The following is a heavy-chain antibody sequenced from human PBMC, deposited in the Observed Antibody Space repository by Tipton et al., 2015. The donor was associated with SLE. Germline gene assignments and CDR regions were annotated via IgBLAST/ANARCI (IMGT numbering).Heavy chain of an antibody. CDR1: GYTFSRYA. CDR3: ARDLYLVRVDYGMDV. Sequence: QLVQSGAEVKKPGASVRVSCKASGYTFSRYAMHWVRQVPGQRLELMGWINGGNGDTKYSRKFQGRVTITRDTSASTGYMELSSLRSEDTAVYYCARDLYLVRVDYGMDVWGQGTTVTVSS. D-gene: IGHD3-10*01. CDR2: INGGNGDT. V-gene: IGHV1-3*01. J-gene: IGHJ6*02.